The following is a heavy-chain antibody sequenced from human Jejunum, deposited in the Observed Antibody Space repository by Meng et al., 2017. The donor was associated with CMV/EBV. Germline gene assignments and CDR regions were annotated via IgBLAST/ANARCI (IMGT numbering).Heavy chain of an antibody. CDR2: INQDGSVI. Sequence: AASGFNFGISGMNWVRQAPGKGPEWLANINQDGSVINYVDSVKGRFTISRDNARNSLYLQMNSLRTEDTAVYYCARDRGFLQFDYWGPGTRVTVSS. CDR1: GFNFGISG. J-gene: IGHJ4*02. V-gene: IGHV3-7*03. D-gene: IGHD3-10*01. CDR3: ARDRGFLQFDY.